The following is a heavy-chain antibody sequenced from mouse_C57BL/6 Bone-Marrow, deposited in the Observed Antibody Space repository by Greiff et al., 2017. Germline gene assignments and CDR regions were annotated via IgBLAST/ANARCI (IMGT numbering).Heavy chain of an antibody. CDR1: GYTFTSYW. J-gene: IGHJ4*01. D-gene: IGHD2-3*01. CDR3: AVLSIAMDY. V-gene: IGHV1-55*01. CDR2: IYPGSGST. Sequence: QVQLQQPGAELVKPGASVKMSCKASGYTFTSYWITWVKQRPGQGLEWIGDIYPGSGSTNYNEKFKGKATLTADKSSSTAYMELRSLTSEDSAVYFCAVLSIAMDYWGQGTSVTVSS.